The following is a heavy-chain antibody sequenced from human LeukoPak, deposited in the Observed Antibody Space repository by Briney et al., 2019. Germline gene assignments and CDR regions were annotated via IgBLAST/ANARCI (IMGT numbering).Heavy chain of an antibody. D-gene: IGHD2-8*01. Sequence: ASVKVSCKASGYTFTSYDINWVRQATGQGLEWMGWMNPNSGNTGYAQKFQGRVTITRNTSISTAYMELSSLRSEDTAVYYRARAERGGLVLMVYAMGNWFDPWGQGTLVTVSS. J-gene: IGHJ5*02. CDR1: GYTFTSYD. CDR2: MNPNSGNT. V-gene: IGHV1-8*03. CDR3: ARAERGGLVLMVYAMGNWFDP.